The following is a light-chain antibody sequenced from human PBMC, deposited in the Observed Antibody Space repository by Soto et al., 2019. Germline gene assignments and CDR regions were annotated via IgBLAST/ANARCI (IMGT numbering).Light chain of an antibody. Sequence: QSALTQPRSVSGSPGQSVTISCTGTSSDVGGGYNYVSWYQQHPGKAPKLIIYDVSERPSGVPNRFSGSKSGNTASLTISGLQAEDDADYYCCSYGANYTVMFGGGTKVTVL. V-gene: IGLV2-11*01. CDR2: DVS. CDR3: CSYGANYTVM. CDR1: SSDVGGGYNY. J-gene: IGLJ3*02.